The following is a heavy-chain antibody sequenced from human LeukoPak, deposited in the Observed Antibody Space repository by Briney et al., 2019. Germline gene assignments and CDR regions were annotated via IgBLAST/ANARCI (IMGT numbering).Heavy chain of an antibody. Sequence: TSETLSLTCTVSGGSISSGGYYWSWIRQHPGKGLEWIGYIYYSGSTYYNPSLKSRVTISVDTSKNQFSLKLSSVTAADTAVYYCARASGMVRRVTYMDVWGKGTTVTVSS. V-gene: IGHV4-31*03. CDR1: GGSISSGGYY. D-gene: IGHD3-10*01. J-gene: IGHJ6*03. CDR2: IYYSGST. CDR3: ARASGMVRRVTYMDV.